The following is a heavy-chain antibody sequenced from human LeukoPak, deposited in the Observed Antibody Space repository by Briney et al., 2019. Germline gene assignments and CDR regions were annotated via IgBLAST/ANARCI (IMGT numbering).Heavy chain of an antibody. CDR1: GGSISSYY. D-gene: IGHD5-18*01. J-gene: IGHJ4*02. CDR2: IYYSGST. CDR3: AREEDTATEL. Sequence: PSETLSLTCTVSGGSISSYYWSWIRQPPGKGLEWIGYIYYSGSTNYNPSLKSRVTMSVDTPKNQFSLKLSSVTAADTAVYYCAREEDTATELWGQGTLVTVSS. V-gene: IGHV4-59*12.